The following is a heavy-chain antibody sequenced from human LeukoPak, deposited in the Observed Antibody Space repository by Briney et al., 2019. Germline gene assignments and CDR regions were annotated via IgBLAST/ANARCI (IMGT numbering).Heavy chain of an antibody. CDR2: IYHSGST. V-gene: IGHV4-4*02. CDR3: ARDPSIAVAANWFDP. CDR1: GGSISSSNW. D-gene: IGHD6-19*01. Sequence: SETLSLTCAVSGGSISSSNWWSWVRQPPGKGLEWSGEIYHSGSTNYNPSLKSRVTISVDKSKNQFSRKLSSVTAADTAVYHCARDPSIAVAANWFDPWGQGTLVTVSS. J-gene: IGHJ5*02.